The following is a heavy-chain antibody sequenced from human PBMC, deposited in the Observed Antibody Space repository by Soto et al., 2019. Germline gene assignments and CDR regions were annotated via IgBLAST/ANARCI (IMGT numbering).Heavy chain of an antibody. CDR1: GYIFTDHL. V-gene: IGHV1-2*02. D-gene: IGHD2-15*01. Sequence: ASVKVSCKTSGYIFTDHLIHWVRQSPGQGLQWVGWVHPDSGGTNVAQAFQDRVTMTADTSITTAYMDLARLRPDDTAIFYCARGAQGFFPVSGISFYFDHWGPGTPVTVSS. CDR2: VHPDSGGT. CDR3: ARGAQGFFPVSGISFYFDH. J-gene: IGHJ4*02.